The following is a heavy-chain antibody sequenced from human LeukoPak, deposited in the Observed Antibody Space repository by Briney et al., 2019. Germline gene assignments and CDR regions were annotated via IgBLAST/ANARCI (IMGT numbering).Heavy chain of an antibody. D-gene: IGHD3-10*02. CDR1: GFTFTSYS. Sequence: PGGSLRLSCAASGFTFTSYSMNWVRQAPGKGLEWVSAISGSGDSTYYGDSVKGRFTISRDNAKNTLYLQMNSLRAEDTAVYYCARDMLDHGIDYWGQGTLVTVSS. CDR2: ISGSGDST. CDR3: ARDMLDHGIDY. J-gene: IGHJ4*02. V-gene: IGHV3-23*01.